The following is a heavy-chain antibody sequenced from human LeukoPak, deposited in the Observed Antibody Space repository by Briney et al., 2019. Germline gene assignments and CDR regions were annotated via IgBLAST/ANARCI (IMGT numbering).Heavy chain of an antibody. J-gene: IGHJ6*03. Sequence: PGGSLRLSCAASGFTFSSYSMNWVRQAPGKGLEWVSSISSSSSYIYYADSVKGRFTISRDNAKNSLYLQMNSLRAEDTAVYYCARDFDFWSGYSIVQYYYYYYMDVWGKGTTLTVSS. CDR1: GFTFSSYS. V-gene: IGHV3-21*01. CDR3: ARDFDFWSGYSIVQYYYYYYMDV. CDR2: ISSSSSYI. D-gene: IGHD3-3*01.